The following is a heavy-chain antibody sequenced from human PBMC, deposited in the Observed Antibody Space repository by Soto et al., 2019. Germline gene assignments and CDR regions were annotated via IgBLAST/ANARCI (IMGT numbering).Heavy chain of an antibody. J-gene: IGHJ4*02. CDR2: ISDDNGNT. Sequence: QVQLVQSGAEVKKPGASVKVSCKASGYTFTSYGISWLRQPPGQGLAWMGSISDDNGNTNYAQKIQRRVTMTTDTATCTAWMELRILRSEDTAVFFWARDGGWQSDYWGKGTRVTVSS. CDR3: ARDGGWQSDY. V-gene: IGHV1-18*01. D-gene: IGHD6-19*01. CDR1: GYTFTSYG.